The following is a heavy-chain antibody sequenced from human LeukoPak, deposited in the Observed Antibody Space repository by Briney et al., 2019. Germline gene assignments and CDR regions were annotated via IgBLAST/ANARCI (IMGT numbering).Heavy chain of an antibody. CDR2: IYTSGGT. J-gene: IGHJ4*02. V-gene: IGHV4-4*07. CDR1: GGSISSYY. D-gene: IGHD3-9*01. Sequence: PSETLSLTCTVSGGSISSYYWSWIRQPAGKGLEWIGRIYTSGGTNYNPSLKSRVTMSVDTSKNQFSLKLSSVTAADTAVYYCARDREGAYDILTGYSVYYFDYWGQGTLVTVSS. CDR3: ARDREGAYDILTGYSVYYFDY.